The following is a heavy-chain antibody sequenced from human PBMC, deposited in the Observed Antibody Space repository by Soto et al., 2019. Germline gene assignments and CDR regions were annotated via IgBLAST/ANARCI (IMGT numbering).Heavy chain of an antibody. Sequence: RRLSCAASGFTFSSYAMHWVRQAPGKGLEWVAVISYDGSSKYYADSVKGRFTISRDNSKNTLYLQMNSLRAEDTAVYYCASLRLGVVDYNYGMDVWGQGTTVTVSS. D-gene: IGHD2-15*01. V-gene: IGHV3-30-3*01. J-gene: IGHJ6*02. CDR1: GFTFSSYA. CDR2: ISYDGSSK. CDR3: ASLRLGVVDYNYGMDV.